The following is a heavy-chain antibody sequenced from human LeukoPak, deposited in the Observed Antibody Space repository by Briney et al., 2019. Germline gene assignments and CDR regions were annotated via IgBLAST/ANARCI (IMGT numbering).Heavy chain of an antibody. CDR3: ARMGTIGSYYYMDV. V-gene: IGHV1-8*01. CDR1: GYTFTSYD. Sequence: WASVKVSCKASGYTFTSYDINWVRQATGQGLEWMGWMNPNSGNTGYAQEFQGRVTMTRNTSISTAYMELSSLRSEDTAVYYCARMGTIGSYYYMDVWGKGTTVTVSS. CDR2: MNPNSGNT. J-gene: IGHJ6*03. D-gene: IGHD5-12*01.